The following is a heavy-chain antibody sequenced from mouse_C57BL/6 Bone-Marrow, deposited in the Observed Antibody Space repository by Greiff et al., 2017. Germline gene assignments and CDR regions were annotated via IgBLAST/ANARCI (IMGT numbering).Heavy chain of an antibody. CDR1: GYTFTSYW. CDR2: IYPGNSDT. Sequence: DVQLQESGTVLARPGASVKMSCKTSGYTFTSYWMHWVKQRPGQGLEWIGAIYPGNSDTSYNQKFKGKAKLTAVTSASTAYMELSSLTNEDSAVYYCTMGRFAYWGQGTLVTVSA. J-gene: IGHJ3*01. CDR3: TMGRFAY. V-gene: IGHV1-5*01.